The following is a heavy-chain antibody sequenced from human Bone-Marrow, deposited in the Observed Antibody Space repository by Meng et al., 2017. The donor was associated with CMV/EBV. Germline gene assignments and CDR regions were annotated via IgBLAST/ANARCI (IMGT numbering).Heavy chain of an antibody. V-gene: IGHV4-31*02. CDR1: SS. CDR2: IYYSGGT. D-gene: IGHD6-13*01. J-gene: IGHJ4*02. Sequence: SSWTWIRQPPGKGLESIGYIYYSGGTNYNPSLQSRVTISVDTSKNQFSLKLSSVTAADTAMYYCARSVGCSSTYCYTYTSSWYPDYWGQGTLVTVSS. CDR3: ARSVGCSSTYCYTYTSSWYPDY.